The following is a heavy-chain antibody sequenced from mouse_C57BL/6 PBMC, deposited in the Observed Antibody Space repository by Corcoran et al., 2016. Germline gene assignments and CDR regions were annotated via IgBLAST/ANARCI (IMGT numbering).Heavy chain of an antibody. V-gene: IGHV1-26*01. CDR2: INPNNGGT. CDR1: GYTFTDYY. J-gene: IGHJ4*01. D-gene: IGHD4-1*01. CDR3: ARELLTGTKDAMDY. Sequence: EVQLQQSGPELVKPGASVKISCKASGYTFTDYYMNWVKQSHGKSLEWIGDINPNNGGTSYNQKFKGKATLTVDKSSSTAYMELRSLTSEDSAVYYCARELLTGTKDAMDYWGQGTSVTVSS.